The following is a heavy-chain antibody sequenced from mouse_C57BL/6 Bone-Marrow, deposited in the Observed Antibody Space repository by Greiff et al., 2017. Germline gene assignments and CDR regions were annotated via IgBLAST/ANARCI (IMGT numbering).Heavy chain of an antibody. CDR3: TRNYGSSYYFDY. D-gene: IGHD1-1*01. Sequence: EVQVVESGGGLVQPGGSMKLSCAASGFTFSDAWMDWVRQSPEKGLEWVAEIRNKANNHATYYAESVKGRFTISRDDSKSSVYLQMNSLRAEDTGIYYCTRNYGSSYYFDYWGQGTTLTVSS. CDR1: GFTFSDAW. V-gene: IGHV6-6*01. CDR2: IRNKANNHAT. J-gene: IGHJ2*01.